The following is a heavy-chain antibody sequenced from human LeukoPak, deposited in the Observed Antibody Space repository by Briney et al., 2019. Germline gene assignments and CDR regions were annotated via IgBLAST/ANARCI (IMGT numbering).Heavy chain of an antibody. CDR3: ARLIDYCSGGSRYWYFDL. CDR1: GGSISSYY. V-gene: IGHV4-59*08. Sequence: SETLSLTCTVSGGSISSYYWSWIRQPPGKGLEWIGYIYYSGSTNYNPSLKSRVTISVDTSKNQFSLKLSSVTAADTAVYYCARLIDYCSGGSRYWYFDLWGRGTLVTVSS. J-gene: IGHJ2*01. CDR2: IYYSGST. D-gene: IGHD2-15*01.